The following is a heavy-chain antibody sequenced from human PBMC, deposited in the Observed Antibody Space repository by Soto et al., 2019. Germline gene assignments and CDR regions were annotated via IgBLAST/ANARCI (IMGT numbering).Heavy chain of an antibody. D-gene: IGHD2-2*01. CDR3: TRRYHRNDNYFDP. Sequence: PSETLSLTCTVSGASISVHSYYWTWIRQPPGKGLEWIGSSYYSGTTYFNLSLKSRATISVDTSKNQFSLRLTSVTAADTAIYYCTRRYHRNDNYFDPCGPGALVTVSS. J-gene: IGHJ5*02. CDR1: GASISVHSYY. V-gene: IGHV4-39*01. CDR2: SYYSGTT.